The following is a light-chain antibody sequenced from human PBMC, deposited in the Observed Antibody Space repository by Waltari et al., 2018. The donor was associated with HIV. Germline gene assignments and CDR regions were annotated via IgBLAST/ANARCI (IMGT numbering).Light chain of an antibody. J-gene: IGKJ3*01. V-gene: IGKV3-15*01. CDR2: GAS. CDR1: QSVSSN. Sequence: EIVMTQSPATLSVSPGERATLSCRASQSVSSNLAWYQQKPCQAPRRLIYGASTRSTGIPARFSGSGSGTEFTLTISSLQSADFAFYYCQQYNNWPGFTFGPGTKVDIK. CDR3: QQYNNWPGFT.